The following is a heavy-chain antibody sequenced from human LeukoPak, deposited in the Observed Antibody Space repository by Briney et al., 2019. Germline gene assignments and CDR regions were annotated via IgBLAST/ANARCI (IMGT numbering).Heavy chain of an antibody. CDR1: GYTFTSYG. V-gene: IGHV1-18*01. Sequence: ASVKVSCKAPGYTFTSYGISWVRQAPGQGLEWMGWISAYNGNTNYAQKLQGRVTMTTDTSTSTAYMELRSLRSDDTAVYYCARDQGDYSSQFYYYYGMDVWGQGTTVTVSS. CDR3: ARDQGDYSSQFYYYYGMDV. CDR2: ISAYNGNT. J-gene: IGHJ6*02. D-gene: IGHD4-11*01.